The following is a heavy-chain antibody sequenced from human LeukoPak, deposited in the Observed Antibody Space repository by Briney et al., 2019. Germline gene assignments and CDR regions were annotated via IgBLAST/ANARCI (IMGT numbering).Heavy chain of an antibody. V-gene: IGHV4-34*01. CDR1: GGSFSGYY. CDR3: ARDTFVDTAMLD. D-gene: IGHD5-18*01. J-gene: IGHJ4*02. Sequence: SETLSLTCAVYGGSFSGYYWSWIRQPPGKGLEWIGEINHSGSTNYNPSLKSRVTISVDKSKNQFSLKLSSVTAADTAVYYCARDTFVDTAMLDWGQGTLVTVSS. CDR2: INHSGST.